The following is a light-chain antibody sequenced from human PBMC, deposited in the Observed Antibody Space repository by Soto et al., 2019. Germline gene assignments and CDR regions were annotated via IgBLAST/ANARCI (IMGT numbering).Light chain of an antibody. CDR1: QSVSSSY. J-gene: IGKJ3*01. CDR3: KQYGSSPPVT. V-gene: IGKV3-20*01. CDR2: GAS. Sequence: EIVLTQSPGTLSLSPGERATLSCRASQSVSSSYLAWYQQKPGQAPRLLIYGASSRATGIPDRFSGSGSGTAFTLTIIRLEPEDFAVYYCKQYGSSPPVTFGPGTKVDI.